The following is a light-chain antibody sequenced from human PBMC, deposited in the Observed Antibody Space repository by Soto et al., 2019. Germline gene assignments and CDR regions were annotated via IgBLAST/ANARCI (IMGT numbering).Light chain of an antibody. CDR3: QKYNSAPWT. Sequence: DIQMTQSPSSLSASLGDRVTITCRASQGISNYVAWYQQQPGKVPKLLMYVASTFQSGVPSRFSGSGSGTDLNLTISSLQPEDVSTYYCQKYNSAPWTFGQGTKVEIK. CDR1: QGISNY. CDR2: VAS. V-gene: IGKV1-27*01. J-gene: IGKJ1*01.